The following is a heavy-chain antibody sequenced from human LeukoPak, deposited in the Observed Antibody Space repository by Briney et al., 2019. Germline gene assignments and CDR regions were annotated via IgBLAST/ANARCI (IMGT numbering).Heavy chain of an antibody. V-gene: IGHV1-18*04. Sequence: ASVKVSCTASGYTFTSYYMHWVRQAPGQGLEWMGWISTYNGKTNYAQKLQGRVTMTTDTSTSTAYMELRSLRSDDTAVYYCARGSLFFDYGDYGFDYWGQGTLVTVSS. J-gene: IGHJ4*02. CDR1: GYTFTSYY. CDR3: ARGSLFFDYGDYGFDY. D-gene: IGHD4-17*01. CDR2: ISTYNGKT.